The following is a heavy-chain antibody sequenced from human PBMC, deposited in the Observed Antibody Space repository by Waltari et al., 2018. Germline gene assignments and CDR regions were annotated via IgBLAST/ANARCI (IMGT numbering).Heavy chain of an antibody. CDR1: GYTFTGYY. D-gene: IGHD2-15*01. Sequence: QVQLVQSGAEVKKPGASVKVSCKASGYTFTGYYMHWLRQAPGQGLEWMGWINPDSGGTNYAQKFQGRVTMTRDTSISTAYMEVSRLRSDDTAVYYCARGQRGDIVVVVAAYYGMDVWGQGTTVTVSS. CDR2: INPDSGGT. V-gene: IGHV1-2*02. J-gene: IGHJ6*02. CDR3: ARGQRGDIVVVVAAYYGMDV.